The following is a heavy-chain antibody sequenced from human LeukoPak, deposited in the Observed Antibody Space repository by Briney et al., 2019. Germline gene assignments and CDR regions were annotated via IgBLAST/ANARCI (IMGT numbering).Heavy chain of an antibody. CDR3: ARDSSSGWPFDY. J-gene: IGHJ4*02. D-gene: IGHD6-19*01. V-gene: IGHV3-7*01. CDR2: IKQDGSEK. Sequence: PGGSLRLSCAASGFTFSNSGMSWVRQAPGKGLEWVANIKQDGSEKYYVDSVKGRFTISRDNAKNSLYLQMNSLRAEDTAVYYCARDSSSGWPFDYWGQGTLVTVSS. CDR1: GFTFSNSG.